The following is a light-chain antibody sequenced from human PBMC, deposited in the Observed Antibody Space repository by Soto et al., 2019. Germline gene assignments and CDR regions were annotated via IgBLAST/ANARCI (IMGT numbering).Light chain of an antibody. CDR1: QSVSSSY. J-gene: IGKJ1*01. V-gene: IGKV3-20*01. CDR3: QQYGSSPWT. Sequence: EIVLTQSPGTLSLSPGERATLSCRASQSVSSSYLAWYQQKPGQAPRLLIYGASSRATGIPARFSGSGSGTDFTVTISRLETEGFAVYYCQQYGSSPWTFGQGTKVEIK. CDR2: GAS.